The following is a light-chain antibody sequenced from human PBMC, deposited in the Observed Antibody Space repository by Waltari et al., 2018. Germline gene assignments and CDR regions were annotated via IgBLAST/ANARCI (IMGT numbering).Light chain of an antibody. CDR2: GAS. CDR1: QSVGRT. V-gene: IGKV3-20*01. Sequence: LVLTQSPGTLSLSPGERATLSCRASQSVGRTLAWYQQKPGQAPRLLIYGASIRATGIPDRFSGGGSGTDFSLGINRLEPEDVAVYYCQHYVSLPATFGQGTKVEIK. CDR3: QHYVSLPAT. J-gene: IGKJ1*01.